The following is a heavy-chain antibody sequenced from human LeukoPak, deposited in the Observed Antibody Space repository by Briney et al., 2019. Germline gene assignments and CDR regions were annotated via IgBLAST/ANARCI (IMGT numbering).Heavy chain of an antibody. D-gene: IGHD2-8*01. CDR1: GGSISGDGQY. CDR3: ARVIVSYRYDANWFDP. J-gene: IGHJ5*02. Sequence: PSQTLSLTCTVSGGSISGDGQYWSWIRQHPGKGLEWIGYIYYSGNSYYNPSPKSRVTISADTSENQFSLQLNSVTAADTAVYYCARVIVSYRYDANWFDPWGQGTLVTVSS. CDR2: IYYSGNS. V-gene: IGHV4-31*03.